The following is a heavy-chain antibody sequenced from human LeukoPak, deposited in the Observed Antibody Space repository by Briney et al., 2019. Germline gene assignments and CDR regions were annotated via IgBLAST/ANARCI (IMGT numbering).Heavy chain of an antibody. V-gene: IGHV4-38-2*01. CDR2: IYHSGST. CDR3: ASHSLTVTTVDY. Sequence: PSETLSLTCAVSGYSLSSGYYWGWIRPPPGKGLEWIGSIYHSGSTYYNPSLKSRVTISVDTSKNQFSLKLSSVTAADTAVYYCASHSLTVTTVDYWGQGTLVTVSS. J-gene: IGHJ4*02. CDR1: GYSLSSGYY. D-gene: IGHD4-17*01.